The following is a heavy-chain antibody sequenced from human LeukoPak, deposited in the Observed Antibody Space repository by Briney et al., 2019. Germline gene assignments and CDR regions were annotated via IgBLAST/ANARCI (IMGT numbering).Heavy chain of an antibody. Sequence: GGSLRLSCAASGFTFSSYAMHWVRQAPGKGLEWVAVISYDGSNKYYADSVKGRFTISRDNSKNTLYLQMNSLRAEDTAVYYCARDYYGDYHVYWFDPWGQGTLVTVSS. V-gene: IGHV3-30*04. CDR2: ISYDGSNK. CDR3: ARDYYGDYHVYWFDP. CDR1: GFTFSSYA. D-gene: IGHD4-17*01. J-gene: IGHJ5*02.